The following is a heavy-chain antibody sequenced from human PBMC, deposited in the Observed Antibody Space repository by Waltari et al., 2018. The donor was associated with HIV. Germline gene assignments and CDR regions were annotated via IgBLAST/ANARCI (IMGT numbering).Heavy chain of an antibody. CDR1: GFPVSRNS. CDR2: IYSGGST. Sequence: EVQLLESGGGLVQPGGSLRLACAASGFPVSRNSMSWVRQAPGKGLEWVSVIYSGGSTYYADSVKGRFTISRDNSKNTLYLQMNSLRAEDTAVYYCASIAYCGGDCYPRGMDVWGQGTTVTVSS. D-gene: IGHD2-21*02. CDR3: ASIAYCGGDCYPRGMDV. J-gene: IGHJ6*02. V-gene: IGHV3-66*01.